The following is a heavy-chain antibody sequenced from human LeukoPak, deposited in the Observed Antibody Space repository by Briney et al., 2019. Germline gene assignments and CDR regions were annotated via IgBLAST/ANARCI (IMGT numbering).Heavy chain of an antibody. V-gene: IGHV1-69*05. CDR2: MIPIFGTA. D-gene: IGHD6-13*01. CDR1: GGTFSSYA. Sequence: GASVKVSCKASGGTFSSYAISWVRQAPGQGLEWMGGMIPIFGTANYAQKFQGRVTITTDESTSTAYMELSSLRSEDTAVYYCARGVAAAGTFDYWGQGTLVTVSS. J-gene: IGHJ4*02. CDR3: ARGVAAAGTFDY.